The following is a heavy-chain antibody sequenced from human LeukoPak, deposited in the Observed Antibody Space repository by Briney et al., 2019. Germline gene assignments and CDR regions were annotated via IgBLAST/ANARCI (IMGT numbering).Heavy chain of an antibody. J-gene: IGHJ3*02. Sequence: ASVKVSCKVSGYTLTELPMHWVRQAPGKGLEWMGGFDPEDGETIYAQKFQGRVTMTEDTSTDTAYMELSSLRHEDTAVYYCATPTFFGVVISALPIWGQGTKVTVSS. CDR3: ATPTFFGVVISALPI. CDR2: FDPEDGET. CDR1: GYTLTELP. D-gene: IGHD3-3*01. V-gene: IGHV1-24*01.